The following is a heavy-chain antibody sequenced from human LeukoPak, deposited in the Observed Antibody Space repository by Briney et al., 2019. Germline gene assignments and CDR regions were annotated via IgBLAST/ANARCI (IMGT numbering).Heavy chain of an antibody. J-gene: IGHJ4*02. D-gene: IGHD3-3*01. CDR3: ATGNDFWSGYYDFDY. CDR1: GYTLTELS. Sequence: ASVKVSCKVSGYTLTELSMHWVRQAPGKGLEWMGGFDPEDGETIYAQKFQGRVTMTEDTSTDTAHMELSSLRSEDTAVYYCATGNDFWSGYYDFDYWGQGTLVTVSS. CDR2: FDPEDGET. V-gene: IGHV1-24*01.